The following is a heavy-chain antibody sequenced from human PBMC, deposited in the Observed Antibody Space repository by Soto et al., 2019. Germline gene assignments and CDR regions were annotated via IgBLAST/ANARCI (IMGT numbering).Heavy chain of an antibody. CDR1: GFTFDDYA. Sequence: EVQLVESGGGLVQPGRSLRLSCAASGFTFDDYAMHWVRQAPGKGLEWVSGISWNSGSIGYADSVKGRFTISRDNAKNSLYLQMNSLRAEDTALYDCAKDAITMVRGVISYYGMDVWGQGTTVTVSS. CDR2: ISWNSGSI. J-gene: IGHJ6*02. V-gene: IGHV3-9*01. D-gene: IGHD3-10*01. CDR3: AKDAITMVRGVISYYGMDV.